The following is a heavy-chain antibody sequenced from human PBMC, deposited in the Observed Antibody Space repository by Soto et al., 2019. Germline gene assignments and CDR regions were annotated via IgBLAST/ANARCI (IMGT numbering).Heavy chain of an antibody. D-gene: IGHD6-19*01. CDR2: ISYDGSNK. Sequence: SLRLSCAASGFTFYSHAMSWVRQAPGKGLEWVAVISYDGSNKYYADSVKGRFTISRDNSKNTLYLQMNSLRAEDTAVYYCARDSDSSGWYYGMDVWGQGTTVTVSS. J-gene: IGHJ6*02. V-gene: IGHV3-30-3*01. CDR3: ARDSDSSGWYYGMDV. CDR1: GFTFYSHA.